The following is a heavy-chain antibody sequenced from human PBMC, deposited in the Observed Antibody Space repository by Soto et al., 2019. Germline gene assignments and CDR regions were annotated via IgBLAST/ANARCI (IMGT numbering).Heavy chain of an antibody. D-gene: IGHD3-22*01. CDR2: IGGARSTAI. V-gene: IGHV3-48*02. CDR1: GFTFSNYN. CDR3: ARDFGYDDV. Sequence: HPGGSLRLSCAASGFTFSNYNMNWVRQAPGKGLEWVSHIGGARSTAIYYADSVKGRFTISRDNAENSLFLQMNSLRDEDTAVYYRARDFGYDDVWGQGTTVTVSS. J-gene: IGHJ6*02.